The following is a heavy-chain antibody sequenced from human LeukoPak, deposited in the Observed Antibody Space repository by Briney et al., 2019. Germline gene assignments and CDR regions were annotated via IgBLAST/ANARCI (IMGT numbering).Heavy chain of an antibody. J-gene: IGHJ4*02. CDR3: ARSSGATSPAYGDYALAY. CDR2: IYYSGST. D-gene: IGHD4-17*01. CDR1: GGSISSSSYY. V-gene: IGHV4-39*07. Sequence: TSETLSLTCTVSGGSISSSSYYWGWIRQPPGKGLEWIGSIYYSGSTNYNPSLKSRVTISVDTSKIQFSLKLSSVTAADTAVYYCARSSGATSPAYGDYALAYWGQGILVTVSS.